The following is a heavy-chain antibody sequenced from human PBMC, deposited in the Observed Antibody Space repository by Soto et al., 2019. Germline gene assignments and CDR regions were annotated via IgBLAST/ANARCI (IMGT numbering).Heavy chain of an antibody. D-gene: IGHD3-16*01. J-gene: IGHJ5*02. CDR3: AWGYDYVWGTLLGGWFDP. Sequence: QVQLVQSGAEVKKPGASVKVSCKASGYTFTSYGISWVRQAPGQGLEWMGWISAYNGNTNYAQKLQGRVTMTTDTAARTAYMELRCLRSDDTAVYYCAWGYDYVWGTLLGGWFDPWGQGTLVTVSS. CDR2: ISAYNGNT. V-gene: IGHV1-18*01. CDR1: GYTFTSYG.